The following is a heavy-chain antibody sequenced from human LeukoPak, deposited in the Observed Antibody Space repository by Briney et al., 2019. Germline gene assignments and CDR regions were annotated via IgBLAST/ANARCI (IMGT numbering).Heavy chain of an antibody. J-gene: IGHJ6*03. V-gene: IGHV1-18*01. CDR2: ISAYNGNT. CDR1: GYTFTSYG. Sequence: GASVKVSCKASGYTFTSYGISWVRQAPGQGLEWMGWISAYNGNTNYAQKLQGRVTMTTDTSTSTAYMELRSLRSDDTAVYYCARAPRGPGEDYYYYMDVWGKGTTVTVSS. CDR3: ARAPRGPGEDYYYYMDV.